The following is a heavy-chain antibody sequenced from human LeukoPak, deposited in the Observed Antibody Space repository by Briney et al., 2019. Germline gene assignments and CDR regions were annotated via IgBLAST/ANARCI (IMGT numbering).Heavy chain of an antibody. CDR1: GGSISSYY. CDR3: ARLRLRYTRNGDSTSYEVFDI. CDR2: IYTSGST. J-gene: IGHJ3*02. D-gene: IGHD2-21*01. V-gene: IGHV4-4*07. Sequence: KPSETLSLTCTVSGGSISSYYWSWIRQPAGKGLEWIGRIYTSGSTNYNPSLKSRLAISVDNSMNQFSLKLSSVSAADTAVYYCARLRLRYTRNGDSTSYEVFDIWGQGTVVTVSS.